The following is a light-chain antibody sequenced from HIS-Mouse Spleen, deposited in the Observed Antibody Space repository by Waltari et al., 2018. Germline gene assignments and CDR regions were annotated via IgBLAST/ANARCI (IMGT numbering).Light chain of an antibody. CDR2: QDS. V-gene: IGLV3-1*01. Sequence: SYELTQPPSVSVSPGQTASITCSGDKLGDKYACWYQQKPGQSPVLAIYQDSKRPSGAPEQFSGSNSGNTATLTISGTQAMDEADYYCQAWDSSTDVVFGGGTKLTVL. CDR3: QAWDSSTDVV. J-gene: IGLJ2*01. CDR1: KLGDKY.